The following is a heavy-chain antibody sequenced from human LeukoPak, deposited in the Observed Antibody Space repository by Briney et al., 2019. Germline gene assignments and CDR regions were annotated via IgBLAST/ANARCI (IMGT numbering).Heavy chain of an antibody. CDR1: GFTCSDYY. CDR3: ARGENYYDSSGYYYSYYYYYYGMDV. V-gene: IGHV3-11*01. CDR2: ISSSGSTI. Sequence: GGSLRLSCAASGFTCSDYYMSWIRQAPGKGLEWVSYISSSGSTIYYADSVKGRFTISRDNAKNSLYLQMNSLRAEDTAVYYCARGENYYDSSGYYYSYYYYYYGMDVWGQGTTVTVSS. D-gene: IGHD3-22*01. J-gene: IGHJ6*02.